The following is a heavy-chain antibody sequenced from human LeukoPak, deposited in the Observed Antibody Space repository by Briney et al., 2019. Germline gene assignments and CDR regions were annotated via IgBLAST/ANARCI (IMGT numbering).Heavy chain of an antibody. J-gene: IGHJ5*02. CDR1: GGSISSGGYY. D-gene: IGHD3/OR15-3a*01. CDR3: ARVGFGDFGLDP. V-gene: IGHV4-39*07. Sequence: PSETLSLTCTVSGGSISSGGYYWSWIRQPPGKGLEWIGEINHSGSTNYNPSLKSRVTISVDTSKNQFSLKLSSVTAADTAVYYCARVGFGDFGLDPWGQGTLVTVSS. CDR2: INHSGST.